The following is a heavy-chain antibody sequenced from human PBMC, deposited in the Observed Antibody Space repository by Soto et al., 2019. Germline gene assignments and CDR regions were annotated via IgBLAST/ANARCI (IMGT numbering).Heavy chain of an antibody. Sequence: QVQLQESGPGLVKPSQTLSLTCTVSGGSISSGSYFWSWLRQPPGKGLEWLGYIYYSGSAYYSPSINTRLPISLDTSENQVSLRRTSVTSAATAVYYCARGGNYESGDYFDYWGQGTLVTVSS. CDR3: ARGGNYESGDYFDY. J-gene: IGHJ4*02. CDR1: GGSISSGSYF. V-gene: IGHV4-30-4*01. D-gene: IGHD3-22*01. CDR2: IYYSGSA.